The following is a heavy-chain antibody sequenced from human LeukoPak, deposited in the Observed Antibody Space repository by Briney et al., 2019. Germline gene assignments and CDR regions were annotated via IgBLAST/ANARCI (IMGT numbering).Heavy chain of an antibody. Sequence: APVKVSCKASGYTFTSYDINWVRQATGQGLEWMGWMNPNSGNTGYAQKFQGRVTITRNTSISTAYMELSSLRSEDTAVYYCATSSITIFGVVIPLLVWGQGTLVTVSS. J-gene: IGHJ4*02. D-gene: IGHD3-3*01. V-gene: IGHV1-8*03. CDR1: GYTFTSYD. CDR2: MNPNSGNT. CDR3: ATSSITIFGVVIPLLV.